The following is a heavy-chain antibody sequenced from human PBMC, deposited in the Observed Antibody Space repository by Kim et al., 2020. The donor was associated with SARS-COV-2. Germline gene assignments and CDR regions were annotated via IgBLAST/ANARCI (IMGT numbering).Heavy chain of an antibody. V-gene: IGHV3-21*01. CDR2: NYV. J-gene: IGHJ4*02. CDR3: ASRGGNVGY. Sequence: NYVYYADSVKGRFTISRDNAKNSLYLQMNSLRAEDTAVYYCASRGGNVGYWGQGTLVTVSS. D-gene: IGHD2-15*01.